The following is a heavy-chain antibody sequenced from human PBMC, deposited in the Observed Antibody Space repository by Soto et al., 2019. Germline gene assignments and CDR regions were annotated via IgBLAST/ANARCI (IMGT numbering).Heavy chain of an antibody. D-gene: IGHD1-26*01. J-gene: IGHJ6*02. V-gene: IGHV3-74*01. CDR1: GFPFSSYW. CDR3: ARGTVVSPLLKDYYGMDV. Sequence: PGGSLRLSCAASGFPFSSYWMHWVRQAPGKGLVWVSRINSDGSSTSYADSVKGRFTISRDNAKNTLYLQMNSLRAEDAAVYYCARGTVVSPLLKDYYGMDVWGQGTLVTVSS. CDR2: INSDGSST.